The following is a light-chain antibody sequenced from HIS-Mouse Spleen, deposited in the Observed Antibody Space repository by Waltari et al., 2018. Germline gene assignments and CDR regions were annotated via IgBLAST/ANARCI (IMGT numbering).Light chain of an antibody. CDR2: SNN. J-gene: IGLJ3*02. Sequence: QSVLTQPPSASGTPGQRVTISCSGSSPNIGSNTVNWYQQLPGTAPKLLIYSNNQRPSGVPDRFSGSKSGTSASLAISGLQSEDEADDYCAAWDDSLKGVFGGGTKLTVL. CDR1: SPNIGSNT. CDR3: AAWDDSLKGV. V-gene: IGLV1-44*01.